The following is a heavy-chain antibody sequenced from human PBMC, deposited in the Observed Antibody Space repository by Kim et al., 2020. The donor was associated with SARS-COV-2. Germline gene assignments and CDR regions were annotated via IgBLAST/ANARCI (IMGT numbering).Heavy chain of an antibody. CDR3: VRAWGY. V-gene: IGHV3-74*01. D-gene: IGHD3-16*01. CDR2: INSDGIT. CDR1: GFILSSYW. J-gene: IGHJ4*02. Sequence: GGSLRLSCAASGFILSSYWMYWVRQVPGKGQVWVARINSDGITIYADSVKGRFNISRENAKNTLYLQMDSLRAEDTAVYYCVRAWGYWGRGTLVTVSS.